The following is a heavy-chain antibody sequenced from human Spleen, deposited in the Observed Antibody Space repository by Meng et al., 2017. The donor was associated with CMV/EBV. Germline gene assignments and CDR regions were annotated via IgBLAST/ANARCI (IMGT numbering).Heavy chain of an antibody. V-gene: IGHV3-74*01. CDR2: INSDGSST. Sequence: GGSLRLSCAASGFTFSSYWMHWVRQVPGKGLVWVSRINSDGSSTAYADSVKGRFTISRDNAKNTLYLQMKSLRAEDTAVYYCVRVKLGCFNFWGQGTLVTVSS. CDR3: VRVKLGCFNF. D-gene: IGHD2-15*01. J-gene: IGHJ4*02. CDR1: GFTFSSYW.